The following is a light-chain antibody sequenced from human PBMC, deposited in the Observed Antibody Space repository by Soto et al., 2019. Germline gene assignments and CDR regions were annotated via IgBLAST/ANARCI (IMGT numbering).Light chain of an antibody. CDR2: DAS. CDR3: QQRSIRYT. CDR1: QSVSSY. Sequence: EIVLTQSPATLSLSPGERATLSCRASQSVSSYLAWYQQKPGQAPRLLIYDASNRATGIPARFSGSGSGTXXXXXXXSXEXEDFAVYCXQQRSIRYTFGQGTKLEIK. V-gene: IGKV3-11*01. J-gene: IGKJ2*01.